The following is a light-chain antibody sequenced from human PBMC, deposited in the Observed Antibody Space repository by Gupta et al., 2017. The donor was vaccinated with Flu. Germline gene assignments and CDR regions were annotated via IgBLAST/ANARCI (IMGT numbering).Light chain of an antibody. J-gene: IGLJ2*01. V-gene: IGLV2-11*01. Sequence: QSALTQPRSVSGSPRQSVAIPCTGTSSDVGGYNYVSWYQQHPGKAPKLMIYDVSQRPSGVPDRFSGSKSGNTASLTISGLQAEDEADYYCCSYAGSSTLVFGGGTKLTVL. CDR3: CSYAGSSTLV. CDR1: SSDVGGYNY. CDR2: DVS.